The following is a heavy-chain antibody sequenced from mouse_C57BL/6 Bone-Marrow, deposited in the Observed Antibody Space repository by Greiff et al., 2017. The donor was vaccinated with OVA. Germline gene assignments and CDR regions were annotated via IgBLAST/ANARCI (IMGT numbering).Heavy chain of an antibody. CDR3: ARAALLRRWYFDY. CDR1: GFTFSSYA. CDR2: ISDGGSYT. J-gene: IGHJ2*01. D-gene: IGHD1-2*01. V-gene: IGHV5-4*01. Sequence: EVQVVESGGGLVKPGGSLKLSCAASGFTFSSYAMSWVRQTPEKRLEWVATISDGGSYTYYPDNVKGRFTISRDNAKNNLYLQMSHLKSEDTAMYYCARAALLRRWYFDYWGQGTTLTVSS.